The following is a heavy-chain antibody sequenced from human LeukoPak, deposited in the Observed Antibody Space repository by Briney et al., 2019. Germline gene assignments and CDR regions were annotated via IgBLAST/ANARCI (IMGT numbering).Heavy chain of an antibody. Sequence: SETLSLTCAVSGYSISSGYYWGRIRQPPGKGLEWIGSIYHSGSTYYNPSLKSRVTISVDTSKNQFSLKLSSVTAADTAVYYCARLTSITIFGVVSYWGQGTLVTVSS. CDR1: GYSISSGYY. CDR2: IYHSGST. D-gene: IGHD3-3*01. CDR3: ARLTSITIFGVVSY. V-gene: IGHV4-38-2*01. J-gene: IGHJ4*02.